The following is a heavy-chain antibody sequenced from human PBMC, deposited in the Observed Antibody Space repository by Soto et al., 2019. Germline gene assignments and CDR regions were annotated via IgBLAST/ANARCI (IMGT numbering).Heavy chain of an antibody. J-gene: IGHJ4*02. D-gene: IGHD5-12*01. CDR2: ISAYNGNT. V-gene: IGHV1-18*01. CDR3: ARDTAGTHLWLRDFDY. Sequence: RASVKVSCKASGYTFTSYGISWVRQAPGQGLEWMGWISAYNGNTNYAQKLQGRVTMTTDTSTSTAYMELRSLRSDDTAVYYCARDTAGTHLWLRDFDYWGQGTLVTVSS. CDR1: GYTFTSYG.